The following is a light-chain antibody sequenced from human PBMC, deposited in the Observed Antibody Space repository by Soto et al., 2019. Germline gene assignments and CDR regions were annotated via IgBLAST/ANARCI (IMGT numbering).Light chain of an antibody. V-gene: IGLV2-14*01. Sequence: QSVLTQPASVSGSPGQSSTISCTGTSSDVGGYNYVSWYQQHPGKAPTLMIYAVSNRPSGVSNRFSGSKSGNTASPTFSGLQAEDEDDYYCSSYTSSSTRVFVGGTKLTVL. J-gene: IGLJ3*02. CDR3: SSYTSSSTRV. CDR2: AVS. CDR1: SSDVGGYNY.